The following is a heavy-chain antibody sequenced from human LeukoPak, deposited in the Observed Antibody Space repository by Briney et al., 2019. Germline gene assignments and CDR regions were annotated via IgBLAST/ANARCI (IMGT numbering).Heavy chain of an antibody. CDR2: ISGSGGST. V-gene: IGHV3-23*01. Sequence: GGSLRLSCAASGFTFSSYAMSWVRQAPGKGLEWVSTISGSGGSTYYADSVKGRFTISRDNSKNTLYLQMNSLRAEDTAVYYCSRLPDNKVGYWGQGTLVTVSS. CDR3: SRLPDNKVGY. D-gene: IGHD5-18*01. J-gene: IGHJ4*02. CDR1: GFTFSSYA.